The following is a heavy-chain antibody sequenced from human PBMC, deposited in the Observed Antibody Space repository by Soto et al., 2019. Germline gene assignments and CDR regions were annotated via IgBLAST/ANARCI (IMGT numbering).Heavy chain of an antibody. CDR3: GRAKFVVVEVGTPAHS. J-gene: IGHJ5*01. Sequence: QVQLEQSGAEVKKSGASVKVSCKASGYIFSTHGINWVRQAPGQGLEWMGWINPYNGKTNYAQKFQGRVTMTTETSGKKRYRGRGSGSCGDTPVYSWGRAKFVVVEVGTPAHSGGQETLFPFPS. V-gene: IGHV1-18*01. CDR1: GYIFSTHG. D-gene: IGHD2-15*01. CDR2: INPYNGKT.